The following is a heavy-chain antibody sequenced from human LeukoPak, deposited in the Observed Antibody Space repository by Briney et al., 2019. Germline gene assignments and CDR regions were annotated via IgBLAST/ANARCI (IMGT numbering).Heavy chain of an antibody. CDR2: INPSGGST. D-gene: IGHD5-12*01. CDR1: GYTFTSYY. CDR3: ARGAFFPRGRGYGGYDYRRYFDY. J-gene: IGHJ4*02. V-gene: IGHV1-46*03. Sequence: ASVKVSCKASGYTFTSYYMHWVRQAPGQGLEWMGIINPSGGSTSYAQKFQGRVTMTRDTSTSTVYMELSSLRSEDTAVYYCARGAFFPRGRGYGGYDYRRYFDYWGQGTLVTVSS.